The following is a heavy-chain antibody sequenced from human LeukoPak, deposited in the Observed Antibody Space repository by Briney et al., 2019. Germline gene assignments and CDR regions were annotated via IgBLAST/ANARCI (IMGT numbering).Heavy chain of an antibody. J-gene: IGHJ6*03. CDR3: ASGLVVPAATDYYYYMDV. D-gene: IGHD2-2*01. V-gene: IGHV3-7*03. Sequence: GGSLRLSCAASGFTFSSYWMSWVRQAPGKGLELVANIKQDGSEKYYVDSVKGRFTISRDNAKNSLYLQMNGLRAEDTAVYYCASGLVVPAATDYYYYMDVWGKGTTVTVSS. CDR2: IKQDGSEK. CDR1: GFTFSSYW.